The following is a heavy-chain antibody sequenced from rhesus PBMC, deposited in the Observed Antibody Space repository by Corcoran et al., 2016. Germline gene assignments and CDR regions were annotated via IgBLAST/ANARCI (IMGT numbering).Heavy chain of an antibody. CDR2: IYWDDEK. Sequence: QVTLKESGPALVKPTQTLPLTCPFSGFSLSTIGMGVGWIRQPSRKTLEWLAHIYWDDEKRYSTARKSRLTISKDTSKNQVVRTMTNMDPVDTATYDCARKTALGLDYWGQGVLVTVSS. D-gene: IGHD3S6*01. V-gene: IGHV2-1*01. CDR3: ARKTALGLDY. J-gene: IGHJ4*01. CDR1: GFSLSTIGMG.